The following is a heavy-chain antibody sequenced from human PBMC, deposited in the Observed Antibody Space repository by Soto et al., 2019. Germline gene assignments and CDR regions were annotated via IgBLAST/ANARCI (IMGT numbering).Heavy chain of an antibody. D-gene: IGHD3-16*02. CDR3: ARDIVSVGPRARDALDL. V-gene: IGHV1-3*01. J-gene: IGHJ3*01. CDR1: GFTFSDTL. CDR2: INPAHGNT. Sequence: QVQRVQSGAELKKPGASVNISCQASGFTFSDTLINWVRQGPGQRLEWMGWINPAHGNTRYPESFQGRVTISGLSSASVAHVALSDRTSEDTAVYYCARDIVSVGPRARDALDLGGQGTVVTVSS.